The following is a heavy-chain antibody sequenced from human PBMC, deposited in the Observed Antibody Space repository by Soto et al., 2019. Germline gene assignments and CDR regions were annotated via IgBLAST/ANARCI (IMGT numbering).Heavy chain of an antibody. CDR3: ARSIARHAFDI. CDR1: GFTFSSYS. V-gene: IGHV3-21*01. J-gene: IGHJ3*02. CDR2: ISSSSSYI. D-gene: IGHD6-6*01. Sequence: GGSLRLSCAASGFTFSSYSMNWVRQAPGKGLEWVSSISSSSSYIYYADSVKGRFTISRDNAKNSLYLQMNSLRAEDTAVYYCARSIARHAFDIWGQGTMVTVSS.